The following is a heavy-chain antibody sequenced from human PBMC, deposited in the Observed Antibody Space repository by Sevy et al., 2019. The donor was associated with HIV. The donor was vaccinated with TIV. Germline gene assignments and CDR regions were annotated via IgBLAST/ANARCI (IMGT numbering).Heavy chain of an antibody. CDR1: GFTFSSYA. CDR2: LGGNGGST. J-gene: IGHJ3*02. V-gene: IGHV3-23*01. Sequence: GGSLRLSCAASGFTFSSYAMSWVRQAPGKGLEWVSGLGGNGGSTNYADSVKGRFALSRDNSKNTLYLQMNNLRAEDTAIYFCAKDRIWELGDAFDIWGQGTIVTVSS. D-gene: IGHD1-7*01. CDR3: AKDRIWELGDAFDI.